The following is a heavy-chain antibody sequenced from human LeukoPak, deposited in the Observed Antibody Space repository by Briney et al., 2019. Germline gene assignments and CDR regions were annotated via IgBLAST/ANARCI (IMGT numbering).Heavy chain of an antibody. V-gene: IGHV1-69*06. CDR1: GGTFSNYA. CDR2: IIPIFGTA. CDR3: ARVVNEVVVVPAAIISSAWFDP. Sequence: SVKVSCKASGGTFSNYAISWVRQAPGQGLEWMGGIIPIFGTANYAQKFRGRVTITADKSTRTAYMELSSLRSEDTAVYYCARVVNEVVVVPAAIISSAWFDPWGQGTLVTVSS. J-gene: IGHJ5*02. D-gene: IGHD2-2*01.